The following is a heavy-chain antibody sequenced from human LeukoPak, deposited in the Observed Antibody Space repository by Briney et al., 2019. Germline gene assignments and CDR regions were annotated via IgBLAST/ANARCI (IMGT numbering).Heavy chain of an antibody. J-gene: IGHJ4*02. CDR3: ARVFLAVAGKEYFDY. V-gene: IGHV3-7*01. CDR1: GFTFSSYW. Sequence: PGGSLRLSCAASGFTFSSYWMSWVRQAPGKGLEWVANIKQDGSEKYYVDSVKGRFTISRDNAKNSLYLQMNSLRAEDTAVYYCARVFLAVAGKEYFDYWGQGTLVTVSS. CDR2: IKQDGSEK. D-gene: IGHD6-19*01.